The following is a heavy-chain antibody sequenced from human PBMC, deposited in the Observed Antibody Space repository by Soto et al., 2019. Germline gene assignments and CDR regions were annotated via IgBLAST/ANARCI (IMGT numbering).Heavy chain of an antibody. Sequence: GGSLRLSCATSGFTFDEYGMSWVRQAPGKGLEWVSGINWNGGSTGYADSVKGRFTISRDNAKNSLYLQMNSLRAEDTALYHCARVGWNDAYPRKNYYYYYMDVWGKGTTVTVSS. CDR1: GFTFDEYG. CDR3: ARVGWNDAYPRKNYYYYYMDV. V-gene: IGHV3-20*01. D-gene: IGHD1-1*01. J-gene: IGHJ6*03. CDR2: INWNGGST.